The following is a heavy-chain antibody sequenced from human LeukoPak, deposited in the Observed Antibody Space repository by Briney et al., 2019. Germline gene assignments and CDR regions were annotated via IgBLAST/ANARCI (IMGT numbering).Heavy chain of an antibody. CDR2: IKLDGSEK. V-gene: IGHV3-7*01. J-gene: IGHJ4*02. D-gene: IGHD3-10*01. CDR3: AGARGAHLFDY. Sequence: GGSLRLSCAASGFTFSSYWMSWVRQAPGKGLEWVANIKLDGSEKYYVDSVEGRFTISRDNAMNSLYLQMNILRAEDTAVYYCAGARGAHLFDYWGQGTLVTV. CDR1: GFTFSSYW.